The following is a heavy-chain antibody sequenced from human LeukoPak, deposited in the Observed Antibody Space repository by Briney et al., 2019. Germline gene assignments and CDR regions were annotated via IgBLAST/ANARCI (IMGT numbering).Heavy chain of an antibody. J-gene: IGHJ4*02. CDR3: ARDHGYGFDS. Sequence: PGRSLRLSCATSGFTFSNYGMHWVRQAPGKGLEWVALISHDGNNQYYADSVRGRFTISRGNSKDTLNLEMNSPRADDTGVYYCARDHGYGFDSWGQGTLVTVSS. V-gene: IGHV3-30*03. D-gene: IGHD5-12*01. CDR2: ISHDGNNQ. CDR1: GFTFSNYG.